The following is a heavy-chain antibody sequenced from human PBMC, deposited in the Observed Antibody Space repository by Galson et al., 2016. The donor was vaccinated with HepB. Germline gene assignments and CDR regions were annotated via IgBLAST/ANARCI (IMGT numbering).Heavy chain of an antibody. D-gene: IGHD3-22*01. J-gene: IGHJ4*02. Sequence: SLRLSCAASGFTFRSYGMSWVRQPPGKGLEWVSSIKENGGDQKYVDSVGGRFTISRDNAKNSLYLQMNSLRAEDTALYYCAKDVIYYDKSGYPYYFDHWGQGTQVTVSS. CDR1: GFTFRSYG. V-gene: IGHV3-7*03. CDR3: AKDVIYYDKSGYPYYFDH. CDR2: IKENGGDQ.